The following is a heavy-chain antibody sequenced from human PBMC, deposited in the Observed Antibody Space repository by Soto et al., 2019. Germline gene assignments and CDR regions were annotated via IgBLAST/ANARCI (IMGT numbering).Heavy chain of an antibody. CDR2: IYWDDEK. D-gene: IGHD2-8*01. CDR1: VLSLSTGGAG. CDR3: AHRNGEEVAESTNTSDY. V-gene: IGHV2-5*02. J-gene: IGHJ4*02. Sequence: QITLKESGHTLAKPTQTLTLTCTISVLSLSTGGAGVGWIRQPPGKDLEWRVLIYWDDEKRYTPSLQNRLTITKTYRNQGVLTRTNMDPADTATYYSAHRNGEEVAESTNTSDYWGQGTLVTVPS.